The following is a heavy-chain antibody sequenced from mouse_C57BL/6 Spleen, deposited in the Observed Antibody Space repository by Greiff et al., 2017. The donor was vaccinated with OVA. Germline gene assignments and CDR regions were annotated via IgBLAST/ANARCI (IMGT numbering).Heavy chain of an antibody. D-gene: IGHD2-4*01. CDR1: GYTFTDYN. Sequence: VQLKESGPELVKPGASVKIPCKASGYTFTDYNMDWVKQSHGKSLEWIGDINPNNGGTIYNQKFKGKATLTVDKSSSTAYMELRSLTSEDTAVYYCARGLGDYDARAMDYWGQGTSVTVSS. J-gene: IGHJ4*01. V-gene: IGHV1-18*01. CDR3: ARGLGDYDARAMDY. CDR2: INPNNGGT.